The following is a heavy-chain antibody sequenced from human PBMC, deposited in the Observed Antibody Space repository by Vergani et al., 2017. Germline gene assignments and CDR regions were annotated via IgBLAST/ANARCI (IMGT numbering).Heavy chain of an antibody. CDR3: ARHRGWGLVVXAATPWYYYYGMDV. CDR2: IYPGDSDT. V-gene: IGHV5-51*01. CDR1: GYIFTSYW. J-gene: IGHJ6*02. Sequence: EVQLVQSGAEAKKPGESLTISCKGSGYIFTSYWIGWVRQMPGKGLDWMGIIYPGDSDTRYSPCFQGQVTSSADKSISTAYLQWSSLKASDTAMYYCARHRGWGLVVXAATPWYYYYGMDVWGQGTTVTVSS. D-gene: IGHD2-15*01.